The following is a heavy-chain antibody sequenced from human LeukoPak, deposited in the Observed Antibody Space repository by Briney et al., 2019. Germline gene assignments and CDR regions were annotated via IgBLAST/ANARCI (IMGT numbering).Heavy chain of an antibody. CDR1: GGSFSGYY. D-gene: IGHD3-10*01. Sequence: SETLSLTCAVYGGSFSGYYWSWIRQPPGKGLEWIGEINHSGSTNYNPSLKSRVTISVDTSKNQFSLKLSSVTAADTAVYYCARGLRSEIAFDIWGQGTMVTVSS. CDR3: ARGLRSEIAFDI. V-gene: IGHV4-34*01. J-gene: IGHJ3*02. CDR2: INHSGST.